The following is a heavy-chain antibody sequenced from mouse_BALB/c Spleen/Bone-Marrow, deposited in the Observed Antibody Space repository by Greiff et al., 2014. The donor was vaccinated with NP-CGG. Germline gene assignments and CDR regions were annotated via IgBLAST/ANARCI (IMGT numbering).Heavy chain of an antibody. J-gene: IGHJ3*02. CDR3: ARGLL. V-gene: IGHV3-2*02. CDR2: ISYSGST. CDR1: GYSITSDYA. Sequence: VKVVESGPGLVTPSQSLSLTCTVTGYSITSDYAWNWLRPFPGNKLEWMGYISYSGSTSYNPSLKSRISITRDTSKNQFFLQLNSVTTEDTATYYWARGLLWGQGTLVTVSA.